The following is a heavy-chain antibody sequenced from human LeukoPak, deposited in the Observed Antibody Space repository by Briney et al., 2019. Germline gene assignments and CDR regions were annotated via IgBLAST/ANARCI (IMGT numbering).Heavy chain of an antibody. CDR1: GGSVSSGSYY. CDR3: IVFGDSNH. D-gene: IGHD4-17*01. Sequence: ETLSLTCTVSGGSVSSGSYYWSWVRQAPGKGLEWVSATHSSGGTYYADSVKGRFTISRDTSKNTLYLQINSLSVEDTAVYYCIVFGDSNHWGRGTLVTVSS. J-gene: IGHJ5*02. CDR2: THSSGGT. V-gene: IGHV3-53*01.